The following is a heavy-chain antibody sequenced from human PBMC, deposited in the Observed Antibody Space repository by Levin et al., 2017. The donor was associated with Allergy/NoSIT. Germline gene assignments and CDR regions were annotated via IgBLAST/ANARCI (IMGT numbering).Heavy chain of an antibody. Sequence: GESLKISCAASGFTFSSYAMHWVRQAPGKGLEWVTLISYDGSTKYYADSVKGRFAISRDNSKNTLFLQMNSLRADDAAVYYCAKESVPFMGSSESFDYWGQGTLVTVSS. D-gene: IGHD6-13*01. CDR2: ISYDGSTK. J-gene: IGHJ4*02. V-gene: IGHV3-30*09. CDR1: GFTFSSYA. CDR3: AKESVPFMGSSESFDY.